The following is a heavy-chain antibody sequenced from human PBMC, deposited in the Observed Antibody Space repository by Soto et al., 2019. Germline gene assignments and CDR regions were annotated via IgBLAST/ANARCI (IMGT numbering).Heavy chain of an antibody. CDR2: ISAYNGNT. D-gene: IGHD3-22*01. CDR1: GYTFTSYG. CDR3: ARVDFYDSSGYYWFDP. V-gene: IGHV1-18*04. J-gene: IGHJ5*02. Sequence: QVQMVQSGAEVKKPGASVKVSCKASGYTFTSYGISWVRQAPGQGLEWMGWISAYNGNTNYAQKLQGRVTMTTDTSTSRAYREVRGLRSDYTVVYYCARVDFYDSSGYYWFDPWGQGTLVTVSA.